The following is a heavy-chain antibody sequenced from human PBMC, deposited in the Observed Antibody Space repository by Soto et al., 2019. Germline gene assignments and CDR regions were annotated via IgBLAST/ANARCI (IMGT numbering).Heavy chain of an antibody. V-gene: IGHV4-39*02. CDR1: GGSIRESGLY. Sequence: QMQLQESGPGLVKPSETLSLTCTVSGGSIRESGLYWGWIRQPPGKGLEWIGSISFNGRTYHNPSLKSRVTFSLDASKNHFSQKLISVTAADAAVYYCARSLMDGWGKGTTVTVSS. CDR3: ARSLMDG. CDR2: ISFNGRT. J-gene: IGHJ6*03.